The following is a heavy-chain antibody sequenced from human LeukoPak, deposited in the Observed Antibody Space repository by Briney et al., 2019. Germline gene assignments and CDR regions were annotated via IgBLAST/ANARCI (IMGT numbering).Heavy chain of an antibody. CDR2: IYYSGST. J-gene: IGHJ3*02. CDR1: GGSISSYY. CDR3: ARFAHDAFDI. Sequence: SETLSLTCTVSGGSISSYYWSWIRQPPGKGLEWIGYIYYSGSTNYNPSPKSRVTISVDTSKNQFSLKLSSVTAADTAVYYCARFAHDAFDIWGQGTMVTVSS. V-gene: IGHV4-59*08. D-gene: IGHD2-21*01.